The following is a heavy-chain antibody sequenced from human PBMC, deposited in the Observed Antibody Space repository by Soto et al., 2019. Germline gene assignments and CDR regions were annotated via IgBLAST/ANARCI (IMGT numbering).Heavy chain of an antibody. D-gene: IGHD5-12*01. CDR1: GYTFTSYG. CDR2: ISAYNGNT. V-gene: IGHV1-18*01. Sequence: GASMNVSCKASGYTFTSYGISWVRQAPGQGLEWMGWISAYNGNTNYALKLQGRVTMTTDTSTSTAYMELRSLRSDDTAVYYCARGYIVATADAFDSWGQGTMVTVSS. CDR3: ARGYIVATADAFDS. J-gene: IGHJ3*02.